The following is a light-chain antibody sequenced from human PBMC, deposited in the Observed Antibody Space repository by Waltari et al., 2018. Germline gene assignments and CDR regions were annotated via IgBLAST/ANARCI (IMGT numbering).Light chain of an antibody. CDR3: QQYNSAPWT. J-gene: IGKJ1*01. CDR2: KAS. V-gene: IGKV1-5*01. Sequence: DIQMTQSPSSLSASVGYKVPITCQASQSISSWLACYQQKPGKAPKPLIYKASSLESGVPSRFSGSGSGTDFTLTISSLQPEDFATYYCQQYNSAPWTFGQGTKVEIK. CDR1: QSISSW.